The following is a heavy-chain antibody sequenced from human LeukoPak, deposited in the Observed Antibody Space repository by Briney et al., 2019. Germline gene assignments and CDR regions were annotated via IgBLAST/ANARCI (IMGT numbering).Heavy chain of an antibody. CDR2: IYYSGST. CDR1: GGSISSGGYY. D-gene: IGHD3-3*01. V-gene: IGHV4-31*03. J-gene: IGHJ4*02. CDR3: ARSTLRFLEWLFPTSFDY. Sequence: SQTLSLTCTVSGGSISSGGYYWSWIRQHPGKGLEWIGYIYYSGSTYYIPSLKSRVTISVDTSKNQFSLKLSSVTAADTAVYYCARSTLRFLEWLFPTSFDYWGQGTLVTVSS.